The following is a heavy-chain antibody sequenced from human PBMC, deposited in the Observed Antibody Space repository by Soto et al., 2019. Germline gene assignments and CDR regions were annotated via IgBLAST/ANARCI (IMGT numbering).Heavy chain of an antibody. CDR2: IKTKTEDETT. CDR1: GLTFSNTW. V-gene: IGHV3-15*01. D-gene: IGHD4-17*01. J-gene: IGHJ4*02. CDR3: TTAVPPVDGDHTYYFDY. Sequence: EVQVVASGGGLVKPGGSLRLSCAASGLTFSNTWMTWVRQAPGKGLEWVGRIKTKTEDETTDYGAPVKGRFTISRDDSKNKLYLQINSLKTEDTAVYYCTTAVPPVDGDHTYYFDYWGQGTLVTVSS.